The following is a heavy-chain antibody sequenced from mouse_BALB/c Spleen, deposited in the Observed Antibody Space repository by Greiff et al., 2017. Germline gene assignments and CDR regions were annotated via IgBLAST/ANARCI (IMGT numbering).Heavy chain of an antibody. Sequence: EVMLVESGGGLVQPGGSLKLSCAASGFTFSSYTMSWVRQTPAKRLEWVAYISNGGGSTYYPDTVKGRFTISRDNAKNTLYLQMSSLKSEDTAMYYCARPHYYGSSSYAMDYWGQGTSVTVSS. J-gene: IGHJ4*01. CDR3: ARPHYYGSSSYAMDY. V-gene: IGHV5-12-2*01. CDR1: GFTFSSYT. D-gene: IGHD1-1*01. CDR2: ISNGGGST.